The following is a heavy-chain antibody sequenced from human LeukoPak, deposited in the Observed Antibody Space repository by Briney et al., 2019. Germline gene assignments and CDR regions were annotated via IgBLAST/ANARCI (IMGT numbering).Heavy chain of an antibody. D-gene: IGHD6-13*01. CDR2: MNPNSGNT. CDR1: GYTFTGYY. V-gene: IGHV1-8*02. CDR3: ARGIAAAGNFDY. J-gene: IGHJ4*02. Sequence: ASVKVSCKASGYTFTGYYMHWVRQAPGQGLEWMGWMNPNSGNTGYAQKFQGRVTMTRNTSISTAYMELSSLRSEDTAVYYCARGIAAAGNFDYWGQGTLVTVSS.